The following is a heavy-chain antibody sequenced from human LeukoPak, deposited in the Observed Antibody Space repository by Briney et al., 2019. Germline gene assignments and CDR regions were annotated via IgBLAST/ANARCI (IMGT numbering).Heavy chain of an antibody. CDR2: ISSSGGST. V-gene: IGHV3-64*01. J-gene: IGHJ4*02. D-gene: IGHD4-17*01. Sequence: GGSLRLSCAASGFTFSSYALHWVRQAPGKGLEYVSAISSSGGSTYYANSVKGRFTISRDNSKNTLYLQMGSLRAEDMAVYYCARRGSSYGDSMDYWGQGTLVTVSS. CDR1: GFTFSSYA. CDR3: ARRGSSYGDSMDY.